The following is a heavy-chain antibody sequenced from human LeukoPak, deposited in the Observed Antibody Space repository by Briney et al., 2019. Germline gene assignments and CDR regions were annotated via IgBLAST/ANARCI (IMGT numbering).Heavy chain of an antibody. V-gene: IGHV3-48*01. CDR3: ARDLGVVVPDAFDI. Sequence: PGGSLRLSCAASGFTFSSYSMNWVRQAPGKGLEWVSYISSSSSTIYYADSVKGRFTISRDNAKNSLYLQMNSLRAEDTAVYYCARDLGVVVPDAFDIWGQGTMVTVSS. J-gene: IGHJ3*02. CDR2: ISSSSSTI. D-gene: IGHD2-2*01. CDR1: GFTFSSYS.